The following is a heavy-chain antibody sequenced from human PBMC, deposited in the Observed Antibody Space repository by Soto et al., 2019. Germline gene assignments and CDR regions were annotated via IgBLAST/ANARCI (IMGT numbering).Heavy chain of an antibody. Sequence: ASVKVSCKASGYTFTGYYMHWVRQAPGQGLEWMGWINPNSGGTNYAQKFQGWVTMTRDISIATAYMELSSLRSEDTAIYYCARMASFGSLNWFDPWGQGTLVTVSS. CDR2: INPNSGGT. CDR1: GYTFTGYY. V-gene: IGHV1-2*04. J-gene: IGHJ5*01. D-gene: IGHD5-18*01. CDR3: ARMASFGSLNWFDP.